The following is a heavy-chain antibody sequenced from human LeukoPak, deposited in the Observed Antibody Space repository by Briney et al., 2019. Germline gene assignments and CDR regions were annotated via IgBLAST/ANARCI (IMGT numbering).Heavy chain of an antibody. J-gene: IGHJ4*02. V-gene: IGHV3-48*03. CDR2: ISSSGNTI. D-gene: IGHD1-7*01. CDR1: GFTFSSYE. Sequence: GGSLRLSCAASGFTFSSYEVDWVRQAPGKGLEWVSYISSSGNTIHYADSVKGRFTISRDNAKNSLYLQINSRRADDTAVYYCARDPPAGTSPYWGQGTLVTVSS. CDR3: ARDPPAGTSPY.